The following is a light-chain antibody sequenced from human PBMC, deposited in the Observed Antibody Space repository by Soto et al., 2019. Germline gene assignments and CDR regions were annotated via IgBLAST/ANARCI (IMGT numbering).Light chain of an antibody. CDR3: QQYDNRPHT. CDR1: QSVSSY. Sequence: DIVLTQSPAALSSSPGERATLSCRASQSVSSYLAWEQQKPGQAPTLLIYDASNRDTGIPARFSGSGSETDFTLTISSLQPEDFAFYYCQQYDNRPHTFGGGTKVDIK. CDR2: DAS. V-gene: IGKV3-11*01. J-gene: IGKJ4*02.